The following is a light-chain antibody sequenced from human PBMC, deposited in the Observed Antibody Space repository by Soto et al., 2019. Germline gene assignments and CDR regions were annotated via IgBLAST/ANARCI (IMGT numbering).Light chain of an antibody. CDR1: QSVSSSD. CDR3: QRHGAT. Sequence: IVLTQSPGTLSLSPWERATLSCRASQSVSSSDVAWYQQKPGQAPRLLIYGASSRATGIPDRFSGSGSGTDFTLTISALEAEAAAAYYCQRHGATFGQGTKVDIK. J-gene: IGKJ1*01. V-gene: IGKV3-20*01. CDR2: GAS.